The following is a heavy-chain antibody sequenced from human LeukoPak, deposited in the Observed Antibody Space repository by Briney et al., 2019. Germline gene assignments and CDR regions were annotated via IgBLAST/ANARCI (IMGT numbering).Heavy chain of an antibody. CDR1: GYSFTNYW. CDR2: ISPSGSYI. V-gene: IGHV5-10-1*01. Sequence: GESLTLSCKGSGYSFTNYWISWVRQMPGKGLEWVGGISPSGSYISYSASLQGHVTISADKSISTAYLQWSSLKASDTAMYYCARHSGYDRGGSLYFYYDMDVWGKGTTVTVSS. J-gene: IGHJ6*04. CDR3: ARHSGYDRGGSLYFYYDMDV. D-gene: IGHD5-12*01.